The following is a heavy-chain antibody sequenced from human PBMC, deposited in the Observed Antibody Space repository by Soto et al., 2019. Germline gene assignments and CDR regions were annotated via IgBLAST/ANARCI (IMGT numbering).Heavy chain of an antibody. J-gene: IGHJ4*02. CDR2: VSYDGTNK. Sequence: QVQLVESGGGVVQPGRSLRLSCAASGFTFSSYGMHWVRQAPGKGLEWVAVVSYDGTNKYYADSVKGRFTISRDNSKNSLYLQMNSLRAEDTAVYYCAKEIGSSSWYWSATLDYWGQGTLGTVSS. CDR1: GFTFSSYG. D-gene: IGHD6-13*01. V-gene: IGHV3-30*18. CDR3: AKEIGSSSWYWSATLDY.